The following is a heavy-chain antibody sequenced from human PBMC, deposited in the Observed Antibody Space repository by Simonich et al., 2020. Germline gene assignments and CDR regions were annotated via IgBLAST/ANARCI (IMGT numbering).Heavy chain of an antibody. D-gene: IGHD3-10*01. V-gene: IGHV1-24*01. J-gene: IGHJ6*02. CDR2: LNPEDGET. CDR3: ATRNTMGSGSYYYYYYGMDV. Sequence: QVQLVQSGAEVKKPGASVKVSCKVSGYTLTELSMHWVRQAPGKGLEWMGGLNPEDGETNYAQKFQGRVTMTEDTATDTADMELSSLRSEDTAVYYCATRNTMGSGSYYYYYYGMDVWGQGTTVTVSS. CDR1: GYTLTELS.